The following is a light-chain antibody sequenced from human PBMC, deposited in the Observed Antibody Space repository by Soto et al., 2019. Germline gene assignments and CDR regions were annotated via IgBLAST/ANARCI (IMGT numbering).Light chain of an antibody. Sequence: DIQMTQSPSSLSASVGDRVTITCRASQSISSYLNWYQQKPGKAPKLLIYAASSLKSGVPSRFSGSGSGTDFTLTSSSLQPEDFATYYCQQSYSTLTWTFGQGTKVEIK. CDR3: QQSYSTLTWT. CDR2: AAS. CDR1: QSISSY. J-gene: IGKJ1*01. V-gene: IGKV1-39*01.